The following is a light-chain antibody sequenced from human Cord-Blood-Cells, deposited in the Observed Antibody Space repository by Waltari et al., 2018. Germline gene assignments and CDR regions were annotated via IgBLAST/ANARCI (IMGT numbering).Light chain of an antibody. CDR2: KAS. CDR1: AFPKQS. V-gene: IGLV3-25*02. J-gene: IGLJ3*02. Sequence: YELTQPPSASVSPRQPARHNCAGDAFPKQSAYWYQRKPGQAPVLVISKASGMPSGLPERFCGSRSGTTGTLTISGVQAEDEADYYCQSADSSGTWVFGGGTKLTVL. CDR3: QSADSSGTWV.